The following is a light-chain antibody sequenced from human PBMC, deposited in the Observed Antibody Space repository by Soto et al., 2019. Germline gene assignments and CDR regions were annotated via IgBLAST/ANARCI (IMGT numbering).Light chain of an antibody. V-gene: IGKV3-20*01. CDR1: QSVSTSY. CDR2: GAS. J-gene: IGKJ2*01. CDR3: QQYGSSPYT. Sequence: EIVLTQSPGTLSLSPGERATLSCRASQSVSTSYLAWYQQKPGQAPRLLIYGASSSATGIPDRFSGSGSGTDFTLTISRLEPEDCAVYYCQQYGSSPYTFGQGTKLDIK.